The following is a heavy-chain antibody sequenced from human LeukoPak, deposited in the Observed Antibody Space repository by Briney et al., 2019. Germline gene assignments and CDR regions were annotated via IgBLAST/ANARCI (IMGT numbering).Heavy chain of an antibody. V-gene: IGHV3-23*01. CDR3: AKDLYGDYVVTFDY. J-gene: IGHJ4*02. D-gene: IGHD4-17*01. CDR2: ISGSGGST. Sequence: GGSLRLSCAASGFTFSSYAMSWVRQAPGKGLEWVSAISGSGGSTYYADSVKGRFTISRDNSKNTLYLQMNSLRAKDTAVYYCAKDLYGDYVVTFDYWGQGTLVSVSS. CDR1: GFTFSSYA.